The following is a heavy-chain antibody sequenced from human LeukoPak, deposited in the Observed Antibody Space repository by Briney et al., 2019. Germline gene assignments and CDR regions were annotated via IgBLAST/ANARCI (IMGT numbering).Heavy chain of an antibody. CDR3: AELGITMIGGV. D-gene: IGHD3-10*02. CDR1: GFTFSSYE. CDR2: ISSSGSTI. Sequence: PGGSLRLSCVASGFTFSSYEINWVRQAPGNGLEWVSYISSSGSTIYYADSVKGRFTISRDNAKNSLYLQMNSLRAEDTAVYYCAELGITMIGGVWGKGTTVTISS. V-gene: IGHV3-48*03. J-gene: IGHJ6*04.